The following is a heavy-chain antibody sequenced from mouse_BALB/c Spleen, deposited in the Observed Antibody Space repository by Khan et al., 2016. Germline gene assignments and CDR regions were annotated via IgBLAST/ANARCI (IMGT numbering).Heavy chain of an antibody. CDR1: GSTSHNYW. V-gene: IGHV1-9*01. CDR3: ARAWYAMDY. Sequence: VQLKQPGAELMKPGASGKISCKAPGSTSHNYWTERVTQRPGHGLEWIGDILPGRGNRTYNENLKGKATSPADTSSNTAYSKHSRLTPEDSAVYYCARAWYAMDYWGQGTSVTVSS. J-gene: IGHJ4*01. CDR2: ILPGRGNR.